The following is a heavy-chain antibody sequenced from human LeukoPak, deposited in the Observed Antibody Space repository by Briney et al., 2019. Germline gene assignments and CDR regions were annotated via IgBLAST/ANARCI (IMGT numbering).Heavy chain of an antibody. D-gene: IGHD3-22*01. J-gene: IGHJ4*02. V-gene: IGHV1-2*02. CDR3: ARGQYYYDSSGYYYVDY. Sequence: ASVKVSCKASGYTFTGYYMHWVRQAPGQGLEWMGWINPNSGGTNYAQKFQGRVTMTRDTSISTAYMELSRLRSVDTAVYYCARGQYYYDSSGYYYVDYWGQGTLVTVSS. CDR1: GYTFTGYY. CDR2: INPNSGGT.